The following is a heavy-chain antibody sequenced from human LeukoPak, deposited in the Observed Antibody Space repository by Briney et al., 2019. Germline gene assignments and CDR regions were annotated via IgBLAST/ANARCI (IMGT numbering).Heavy chain of an antibody. J-gene: IGHJ4*02. V-gene: IGHV4-30-2*01. CDR3: ARGGDIVVVPAATFDY. CDR1: GGSISSGGYP. D-gene: IGHD2-2*01. Sequence: SQTLSLTCAVSGGSISSGGYPWSWIRQPPGKGLEWIGYIYHSGSTYYNPSLKSRVTISVDRSKNQFSLKLSSVTAADTAVYYCARGGDIVVVPAATFDYWGQGTLVTVSS. CDR2: IYHSGST.